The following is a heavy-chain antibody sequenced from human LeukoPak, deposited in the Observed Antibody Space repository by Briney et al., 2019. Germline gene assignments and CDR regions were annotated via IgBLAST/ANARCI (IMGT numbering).Heavy chain of an antibody. Sequence: ASVKVSCKASGYTFTSYGISWVRQAPGQGLEWMGWISAYNGNTNYAQKLQGRVTMTIDTSTSTAYMELRSLRSDDTAVYYCARDRAIAAAGQGRYWGQGTLVTVSS. CDR1: GYTFTSYG. D-gene: IGHD6-13*01. CDR3: ARDRAIAAAGQGRY. V-gene: IGHV1-18*01. CDR2: ISAYNGNT. J-gene: IGHJ4*02.